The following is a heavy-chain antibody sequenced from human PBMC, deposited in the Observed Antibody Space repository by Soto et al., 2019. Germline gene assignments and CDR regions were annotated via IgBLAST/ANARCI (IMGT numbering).Heavy chain of an antibody. J-gene: IGHJ6*02. CDR3: ARDRYDFWSGSEHYGLDV. CDR2: ISSGGGLI. D-gene: IGHD3-3*01. Sequence: GGSLRLSCAASGFTFSDYYMSWIRQAPGKGLEWLSYISSGGGLIYYADSVKGRFTISRDNAKNSLYLQMNSLRAEDTAVYYCARDRYDFWSGSEHYGLDVWGQGTTVTVSS. CDR1: GFTFSDYY. V-gene: IGHV3-11*01.